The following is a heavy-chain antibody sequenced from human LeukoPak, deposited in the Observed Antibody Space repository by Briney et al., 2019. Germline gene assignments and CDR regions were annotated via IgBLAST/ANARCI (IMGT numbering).Heavy chain of an antibody. Sequence: SQTLSLTCAISGDSVSSNSAVWNWFRQSPSRGLEWLGRTYYMSKWHNDYAVSVKSRITINPDTSKSQFSLQLNSVTPEDTAVYYCARGWEYSSGWYYFDYWGQGTLVTVSS. V-gene: IGHV6-1*01. D-gene: IGHD6-19*01. CDR2: TYYMSKWHN. CDR1: GDSVSSNSAV. CDR3: ARGWEYSSGWYYFDY. J-gene: IGHJ4*02.